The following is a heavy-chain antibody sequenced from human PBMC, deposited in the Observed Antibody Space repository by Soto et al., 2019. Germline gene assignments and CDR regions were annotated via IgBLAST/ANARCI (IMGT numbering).Heavy chain of an antibody. CDR3: ATWEERYFQD. Sequence: QVQLVESGGGVVQPGRSLRLSCAASGFTFNSFTMHWVRQAPGKGLEWVAVISHDGSHKYTADSVKGRFTISRDDPKNTRYLQMNSLRVEDTAIYYCATWEERYFQDWGQGTLVTVSS. D-gene: IGHD1-26*01. CDR1: GFTFNSFT. CDR2: ISHDGSHK. V-gene: IGHV3-30*04. J-gene: IGHJ1*01.